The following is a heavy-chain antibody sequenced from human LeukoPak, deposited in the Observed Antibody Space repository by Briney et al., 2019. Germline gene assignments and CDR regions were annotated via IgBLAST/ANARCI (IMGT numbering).Heavy chain of an antibody. D-gene: IGHD3-10*01. CDR2: VIGIGGNT. V-gene: IGHV3-23*01. CDR3: AKEGWFGELMGYFDY. CDR1: GFTFSSYA. J-gene: IGHJ4*02. Sequence: GGSLRLSCAASGFTFSSYAMTWGRQAPGQGLEWVSAVIGIGGNTFYADSVKGRFTISRDNSKNTLYLQMNSLRVEDTAVYYCAKEGWFGELMGYFDYWGQGALVTVSS.